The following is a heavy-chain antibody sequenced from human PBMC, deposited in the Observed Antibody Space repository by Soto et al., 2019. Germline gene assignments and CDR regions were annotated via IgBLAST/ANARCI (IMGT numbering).Heavy chain of an antibody. CDR2: IYHSGST. CDR3: ARGRDYYDSSGYQYYFDY. J-gene: IGHJ4*02. Sequence: PSETLSLTCAVSGGSISSGGYSWSWIRQPPGKGLEWIGYIYHSGSTYYNPSLKSRVTISVDRSKNQFSLKLSSVTAADTAVYYFARGRDYYDSSGYQYYFDYWGQGTLVTVSS. CDR1: GGSISSGGYS. D-gene: IGHD3-22*01. V-gene: IGHV4-30-2*01.